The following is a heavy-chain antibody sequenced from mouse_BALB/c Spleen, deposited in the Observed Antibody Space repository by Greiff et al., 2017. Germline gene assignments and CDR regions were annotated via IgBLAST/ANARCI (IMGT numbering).Heavy chain of an antibody. CDR2: INPSTGYT. J-gene: IGHJ4*01. V-gene: IGHV1-7*01. CDR3: ARQGYRYDYYAMDY. D-gene: IGHD2-14*01. CDR1: GYTFTSYW. Sequence: VQLQQSGAELAKPGASVKMSCKASGYTFTSYWMHWLKQRPGQGLEWIGYINPSTGYTEYNQKFKDKATLTADKSSSTAYMQLSSLTSEDSAVYYCARQGYRYDYYAMDYWGQGTSVTVSS.